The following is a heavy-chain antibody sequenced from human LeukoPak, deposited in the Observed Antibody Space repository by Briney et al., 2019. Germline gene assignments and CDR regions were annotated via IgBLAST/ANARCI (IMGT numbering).Heavy chain of an antibody. Sequence: SVKVSCKASGGTFSSYAISWVRQAPGQGLEWMGRIIPILGIANYAQMFRGRVTINADKSTSTAYMELSSLRSEDTAVYYCARGDRTEGDYWGQGTLVTVSS. CDR1: GGTFSSYA. CDR3: ARGDRTEGDY. V-gene: IGHV1-69*04. J-gene: IGHJ4*02. CDR2: IIPILGIA. D-gene: IGHD1-14*01.